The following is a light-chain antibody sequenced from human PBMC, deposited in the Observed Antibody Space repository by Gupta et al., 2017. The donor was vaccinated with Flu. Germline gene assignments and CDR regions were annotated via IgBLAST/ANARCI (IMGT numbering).Light chain of an antibody. J-gene: IGKJ1*01. CDR1: QTILYSSNNKNY. V-gene: IGKV4-1*01. Sequence: DIVMTQSPDSLAVSLGERATINCKSSQTILYSSNNKNYLAWYQQRPGQPPKLLISWASTRESGVPDRFSGSGSGTDFTLTIRSLQAEDVAIYYCQQYYPTRRTFGQGTKLEIK. CDR2: WAS. CDR3: QQYYPTRRT.